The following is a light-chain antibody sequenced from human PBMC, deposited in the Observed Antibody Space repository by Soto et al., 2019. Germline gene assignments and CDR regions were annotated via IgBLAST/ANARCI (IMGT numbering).Light chain of an antibody. CDR2: KAS. CDR3: QQYNIYPRT. Sequence: DIQMTQSPSTLSAAVGDRVTSTCRASQTISSWLAWYQQKPGKAPNLLIYKASSLESGVPSRFSGSGSGTDFTLTISSLQPDDFATYYCQQYNIYPRTFGQGTKVEIK. V-gene: IGKV1-5*03. J-gene: IGKJ1*01. CDR1: QTISSW.